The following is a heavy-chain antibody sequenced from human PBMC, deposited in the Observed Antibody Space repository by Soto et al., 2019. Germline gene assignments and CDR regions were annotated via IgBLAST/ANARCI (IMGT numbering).Heavy chain of an antibody. D-gene: IGHD1-1*01. J-gene: IGHJ4*02. Sequence: QVQLQESGPRLVKPSQTLSLTCSVSGVSISSGDTYWAWIRQAPGKGLEWIGYILHSGSTYYNPSRASRLTISLDTSKNQFSLRLRSVTAADTAVYFCARAPENSENWNPYYFDYWGQGTLVTVSP. CDR1: GVSISSGDTY. CDR3: ARAPENSENWNPYYFDY. CDR2: ILHSGST. V-gene: IGHV4-30-4*01.